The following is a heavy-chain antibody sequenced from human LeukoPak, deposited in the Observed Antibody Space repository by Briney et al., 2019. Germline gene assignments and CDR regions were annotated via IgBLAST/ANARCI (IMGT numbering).Heavy chain of an antibody. CDR1: GFTFSSYS. D-gene: IGHD3-10*02. CDR2: ISSSSSYI. J-gene: IGHJ6*04. Sequence: GGSLRLSCAASGFTFSSYSMNWVRQAPGKGLEWVSSISSSSSYIYYADSVKGRFTISRDNAKNSLHLQMNSLRAEDTAVYYCAELGITMIGGVWGKGTTVTISS. V-gene: IGHV3-21*01. CDR3: AELGITMIGGV.